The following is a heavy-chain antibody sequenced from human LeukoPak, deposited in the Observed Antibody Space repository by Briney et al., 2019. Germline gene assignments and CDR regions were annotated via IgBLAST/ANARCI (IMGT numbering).Heavy chain of an antibody. J-gene: IGHJ3*02. D-gene: IGHD4-17*01. CDR1: GFSFSTYG. CDR3: AREDYGEDAFDI. Sequence: GGSLRLSCAASGFSFSTYGMHWVRQAPGKGLEWVAFIRYDGSNKFYADSVKGRFTISRDNSKNTLYLQMNSLRAEDTAVYYCAREDYGEDAFDIWGQGTMVTVSS. V-gene: IGHV3-30*02. CDR2: IRYDGSNK.